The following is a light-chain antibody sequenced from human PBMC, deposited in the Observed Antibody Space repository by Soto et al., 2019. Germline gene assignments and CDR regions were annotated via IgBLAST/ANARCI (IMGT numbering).Light chain of an antibody. J-gene: IGKJ3*01. Sequence: EVVWTQSPGTLSLSPGERAILSCRASQGINSRYLAWYQQEPGQAPRLLIYGASSRATGIPDRFSGSESGTEFTLTISRLEREDFALYYCQQFGSSTGFTFGPGTIVDIK. V-gene: IGKV3-20*01. CDR1: QGINSRY. CDR2: GAS. CDR3: QQFGSSTGFT.